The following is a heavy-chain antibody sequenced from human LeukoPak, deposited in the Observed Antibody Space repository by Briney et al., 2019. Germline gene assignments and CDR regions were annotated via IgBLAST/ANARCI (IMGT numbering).Heavy chain of an antibody. D-gene: IGHD3-3*01. CDR1: GYTFTSYG. CDR3: ARGRYDFWSGYLNWFDP. V-gene: IGHV1-18*01. CDR2: ISAYNGNT. Sequence: ASVKVSCKASGYTFTSYGIRWVRQAPGQGLEWMGWISAYNGNTNYAQKLQGRVTMTTDTSTSTAYMELRSLRSDDTAVYYCARGRYDFWSGYLNWFDPWGQGTLVTVSS. J-gene: IGHJ5*02.